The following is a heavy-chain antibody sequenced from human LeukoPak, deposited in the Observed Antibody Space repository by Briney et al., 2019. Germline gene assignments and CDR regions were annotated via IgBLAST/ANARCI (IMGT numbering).Heavy chain of an antibody. CDR2: IYSGGST. Sequence: GGSLRLSCAASGFTVSSNYMSWVGHAPEKGLEGVSVIYSGGSTYYADSVKGRFTISRDNSKHTLYLQMNSLRAEDTAVYYCANIAAAAYYFDYWGQGTLVTVSS. D-gene: IGHD6-13*01. V-gene: IGHV3-53*01. CDR3: ANIAAAAYYFDY. CDR1: GFTVSSNY. J-gene: IGHJ4*02.